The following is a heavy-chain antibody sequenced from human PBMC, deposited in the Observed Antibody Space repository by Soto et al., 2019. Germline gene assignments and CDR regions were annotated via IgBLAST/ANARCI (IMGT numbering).Heavy chain of an antibody. CDR3: AKDMTPPGIMGVSNGPEYYYYGMDV. D-gene: IGHD1-26*01. CDR1: GFTFDDYT. J-gene: IGHJ6*02. CDR2: ISWDGGST. V-gene: IGHV3-43*01. Sequence: GGSLRLSCAASGFTFDDYTMHWVRQAPGKGLKWVSLISWDGGSTYYADSVKGRFTISRDNSKNSLYLQMNSLRTEDTALYYCAKDMTPPGIMGVSNGPEYYYYGMDVWGQGTTVTVSS.